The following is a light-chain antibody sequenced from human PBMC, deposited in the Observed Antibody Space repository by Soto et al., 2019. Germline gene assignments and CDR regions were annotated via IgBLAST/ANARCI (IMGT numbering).Light chain of an antibody. CDR2: GAS. J-gene: IGKJ5*01. CDR3: QLYGRSRPAT. Sequence: EIVLTQAPCTLPLSTGEGSSPSCWAGQTITNDYLAWYQQRPGQAPRLLIYGASSRATGIPDRFSGSGSGTDFTLTISRLEPEDFAVYYCQLYGRSRPATFGQGTQLEIK. CDR1: QTITNDY. V-gene: IGKV3-20*01.